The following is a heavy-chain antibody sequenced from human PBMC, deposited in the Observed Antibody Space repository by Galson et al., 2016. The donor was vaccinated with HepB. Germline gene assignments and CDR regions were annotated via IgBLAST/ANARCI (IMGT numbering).Heavy chain of an antibody. V-gene: IGHV3-11*06. Sequence: SLSLSCAASGFTFSNYYMTWIRQAPGKGLEWVSYITASGSSTNYATSVKGRFNISRDNAKNSWYLQMNSLRAEDTAVYYCARDRTYRAVLEYWGQGTLVTVSS. CDR2: ITASGSST. CDR1: GFTFSNYY. CDR3: ARDRTYRAVLEY. D-gene: IGHD5-18*01. J-gene: IGHJ4*02.